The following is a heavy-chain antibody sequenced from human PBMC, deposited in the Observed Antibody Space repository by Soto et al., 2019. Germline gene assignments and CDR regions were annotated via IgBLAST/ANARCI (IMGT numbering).Heavy chain of an antibody. J-gene: IGHJ4*02. CDR2: INDNGAII. CDR1: GFAFSSYW. V-gene: IGHV3-74*01. D-gene: IGHD3-10*02. CDR3: SSARKYYVVTGHKDY. Sequence: GGSLRLSCEASGFAFSSYWMHWVRQAPGGGLEWVARINDNGAIIRYADSVKGRFTISRDNANSTLFLQMNSLTAEDTAVYYYSSARKYYVVTGHKDYWGQGKLVTVSS.